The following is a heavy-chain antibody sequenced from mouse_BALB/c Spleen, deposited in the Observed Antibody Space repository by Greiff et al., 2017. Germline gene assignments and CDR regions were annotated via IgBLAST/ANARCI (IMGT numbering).Heavy chain of an antibody. CDR2: ISNGGGST. Sequence: EVQRVESGGGLVQPGGSLKLSCAASGFTFSSYTMSWVRQTPEKRLEWVAYISNGGGSTYYPDTVKGRFTISRDNAKNTLYLQMSSLKSEDTAMYYCASDYYGSSLFAYWGQGTLVTVSA. J-gene: IGHJ3*01. CDR3: ASDYYGSSLFAY. CDR1: GFTFSSYT. V-gene: IGHV5-12-2*01. D-gene: IGHD1-1*01.